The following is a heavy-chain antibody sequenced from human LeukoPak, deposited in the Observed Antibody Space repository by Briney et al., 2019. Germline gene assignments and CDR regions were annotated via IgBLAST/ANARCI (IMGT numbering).Heavy chain of an antibody. D-gene: IGHD5-12*01. CDR2: IYYSGST. CDR3: ARVSGYDWESFCDY. J-gene: IGHJ4*02. CDR1: GGSISSYY. V-gene: IGHV4-59*01. Sequence: SETLSLTCPVSGGSISSYYWSWIRQPPGKGLEWIGYIYYSGSTNYNPSLKSRVTISVDTSKNQFSLKLSSVTAADTAVYYCARVSGYDWESFCDYWGQGTLVTVSS.